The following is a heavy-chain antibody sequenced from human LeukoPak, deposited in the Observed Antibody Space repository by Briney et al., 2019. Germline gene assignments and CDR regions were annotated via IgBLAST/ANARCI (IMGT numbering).Heavy chain of an antibody. D-gene: IGHD6-13*01. Sequence: SVKVSCKASGGTFSSYTISWVRQAPGQGLEWMGRIIPILGIANYAQKFQGRVTITADKSTSTAYMELSSLRSEDTAVYYCASAGYEGYSSSWNDYWGQGTLVTVSP. J-gene: IGHJ4*02. CDR2: IIPILGIA. CDR1: GGTFSSYT. V-gene: IGHV1-69*02. CDR3: ASAGYEGYSSSWNDY.